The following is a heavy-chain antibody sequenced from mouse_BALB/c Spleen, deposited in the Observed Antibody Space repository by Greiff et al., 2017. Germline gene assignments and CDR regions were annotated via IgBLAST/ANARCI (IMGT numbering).Heavy chain of an antibody. D-gene: IGHD2-4*01. V-gene: IGHV1-69*02. CDR3: AIYYDYDDAMDD. CDR1: GYTFTSYW. Sequence: QVQLQQPGAELVKPGASVKLSCKASGYTFTSYWMHWVKQRPGQGLEWIGEIDPSDSYTNYNQKFKGKATLTVDKSSSTAYMQLSSLTSEDSAVYYCAIYYDYDDAMDDWGQGTSVTVSS. J-gene: IGHJ4*01. CDR2: IDPSDSYT.